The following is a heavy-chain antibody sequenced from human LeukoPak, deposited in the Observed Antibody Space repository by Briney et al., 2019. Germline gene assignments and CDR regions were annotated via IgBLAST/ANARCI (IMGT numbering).Heavy chain of an antibody. D-gene: IGHD3-10*01. CDR3: ARVATGSYDWFDP. V-gene: IGHV3-74*01. J-gene: IGHJ5*02. Sequence: GGSLGLSCAAPGLTLNGYWMHWVRQAPGKGLVWVSRINSDGSTTSYADSVKGRFTISRDNSKNTLYLQMNNLRAEDTAVYFCARVATGSYDWFDPWGQGTLVTVSS. CDR1: GLTLNGYW. CDR2: INSDGSTT.